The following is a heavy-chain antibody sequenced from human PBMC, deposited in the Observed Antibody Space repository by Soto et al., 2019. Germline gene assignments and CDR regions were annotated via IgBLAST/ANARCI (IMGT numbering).Heavy chain of an antibody. Sequence: QLQLQESGPGLVKPSEPLSLTCTVSGGSISSSSYYWGWIRQPPGKGLEWIGSIYYSGSTYHNPSLKSRVTISVETSTNQFSLRMTSVTAADTAMYYCASSYTYYYFDSWGQGTLVTVSS. CDR1: GGSISSSSYY. V-gene: IGHV4-39*01. CDR2: IYYSGST. J-gene: IGHJ4*02. D-gene: IGHD4-4*01. CDR3: ASSYTYYYFDS.